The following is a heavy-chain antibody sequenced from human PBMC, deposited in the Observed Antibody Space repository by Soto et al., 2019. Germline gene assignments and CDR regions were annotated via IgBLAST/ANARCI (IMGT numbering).Heavy chain of an antibody. D-gene: IGHD6-19*01. J-gene: IGHJ4*02. CDR1: GGSISSSSYY. CDR3: ARHSSGWHYFDF. Sequence: PSETLSLTCTVSGGSISSSSYYWGWIRQPPGKGLEWIGSIYYSGSTYYNPSLKSRVTISIDTSKNQFSLRLNSVTAADTAVYYCARHSSGWHYFDFWGQGALVTVS. CDR2: IYYSGST. V-gene: IGHV4-39*07.